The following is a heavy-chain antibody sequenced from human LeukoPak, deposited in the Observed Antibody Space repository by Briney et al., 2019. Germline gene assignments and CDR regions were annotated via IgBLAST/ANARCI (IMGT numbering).Heavy chain of an antibody. V-gene: IGHV1-2*02. J-gene: IGHJ3*02. D-gene: IGHD6-13*01. CDR3: ARGGVSIAGAFDI. CDR1: GYTFTGYY. Sequence: GASVKVSRKASGYTFTGYYMYWVRQAPGQGLEWMGWINPNSGGTNYAQKFQGRVTMTRDTSISTAYMELSRLRSDDTAVYYCARGGVSIAGAFDIWGQGTMVTVSS. CDR2: INPNSGGT.